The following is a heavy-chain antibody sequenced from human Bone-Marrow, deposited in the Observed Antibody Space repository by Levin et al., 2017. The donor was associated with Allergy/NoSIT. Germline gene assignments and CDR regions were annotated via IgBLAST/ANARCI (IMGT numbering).Heavy chain of an antibody. CDR3: ARDSLELHSFDY. J-gene: IGHJ4*02. D-gene: IGHD1-7*01. CDR1: GGSISSSSYY. Sequence: PSETLSLTCTVSGGSISSSSYYWGWIRQPPGKGLEWIGSIYYSGSTYYNPSLKSRVTISVDTSKNQFSLKLSSVTAADTAVYYCARDSLELHSFDYWGQGTLVTVSS. CDR2: IYYSGST. V-gene: IGHV4-39*07.